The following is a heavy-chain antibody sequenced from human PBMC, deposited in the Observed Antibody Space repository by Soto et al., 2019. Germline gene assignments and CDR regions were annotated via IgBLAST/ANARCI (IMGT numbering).Heavy chain of an antibody. D-gene: IGHD3-3*01. J-gene: IGHJ5*02. CDR3: ARGMHQDYDFWSGYLGNWFDP. V-gene: IGHV1-3*01. CDR1: GYTFTSYA. CDR2: INASNGNT. Sequence: EASVKVSCKASGYTFTSYAMHWVRQAPGQRLEWMGWINASNGNTKYSQKFQGRVTITRNTSVSTAYMELSSLRSEDTAVYYCARGMHQDYDFWSGYLGNWFDPWGQGTLVTVSS.